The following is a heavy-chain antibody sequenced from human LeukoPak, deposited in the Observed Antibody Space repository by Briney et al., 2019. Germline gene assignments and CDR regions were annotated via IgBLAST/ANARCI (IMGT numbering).Heavy chain of an antibody. V-gene: IGHV3-74*01. J-gene: IGHJ5*02. CDR2: IYVDGRTT. CDR1: GFTFSNYW. CDR3: IRDFRSADL. Sequence: GGSLRLSCVASGFTFSNYWMHWVRQPPGKGLVWVSRIYVDGRTTNYADSVKGRFTISRDNAKNTVYLEMNSLSAEDTATYYCIRDFRSADLWGQGTLVTVTS.